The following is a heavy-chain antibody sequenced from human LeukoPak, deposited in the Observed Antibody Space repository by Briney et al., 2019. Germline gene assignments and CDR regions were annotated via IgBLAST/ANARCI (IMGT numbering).Heavy chain of an antibody. Sequence: SETLSLTCAVYGGSFSGYYWSWIRQPPGKGLEWIGEINHSGSTNYNPSLKSRVTISVDTSKHQFSLRLSSVTAADTAVYYCARPGTIFGVASNAFDIWGQGTMVTVSS. V-gene: IGHV4-34*01. CDR1: GGSFSGYY. D-gene: IGHD3-3*01. CDR2: INHSGST. J-gene: IGHJ3*02. CDR3: ARPGTIFGVASNAFDI.